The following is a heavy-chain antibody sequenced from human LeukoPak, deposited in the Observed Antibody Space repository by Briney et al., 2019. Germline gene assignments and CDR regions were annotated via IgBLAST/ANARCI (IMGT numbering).Heavy chain of an antibody. J-gene: IGHJ2*01. D-gene: IGHD6-13*01. V-gene: IGHV4-31*03. CDR3: ARGPYMSSSWISRRKYWYFDL. CDR1: GGSISSGGYS. Sequence: SETLSLTCTVSGGSISSGGYSWSWIRQHPGKGLEWIGYIYYSGSTYYNPSLKSRVTISVDTSKNQFSLKLSSVTAADTAVYYCARGPYMSSSWISRRKYWYFDLWGRGTLVTVSS. CDR2: IYYSGST.